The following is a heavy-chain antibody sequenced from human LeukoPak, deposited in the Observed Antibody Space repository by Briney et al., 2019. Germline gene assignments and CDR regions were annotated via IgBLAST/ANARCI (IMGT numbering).Heavy chain of an antibody. J-gene: IGHJ5*02. CDR1: GGSISSYY. CDR2: IYTSGST. D-gene: IGHD6-6*01. Sequence: PSGTLSLTCTVSGGSISSYYWSWIRQPAGKGLEWIGRIYTSGSTNYNPSLKSRVTMSVDTSKNQFSLKLSSVTAADTAVYYCARAARRFGDINWFDPWGQGTLVTVSS. CDR3: ARAARRFGDINWFDP. V-gene: IGHV4-4*07.